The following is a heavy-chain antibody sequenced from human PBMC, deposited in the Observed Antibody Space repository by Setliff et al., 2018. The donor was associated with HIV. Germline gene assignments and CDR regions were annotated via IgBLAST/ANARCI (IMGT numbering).Heavy chain of an antibody. D-gene: IGHD5-18*01. Sequence: PSETLSLTCTVSGGSISSHYWSWIRQPPGKGLEWIGYIYYSGNTNYNPSLKSRVTISVDTSKNQFSLRLSSVTAADTAVYYCARVPRQLLKGAAAYFDYWGQGALVTVSS. CDR2: IYYSGNT. CDR3: ARVPRQLLKGAAAYFDY. V-gene: IGHV4-59*11. J-gene: IGHJ4*02. CDR1: GGSISSHY.